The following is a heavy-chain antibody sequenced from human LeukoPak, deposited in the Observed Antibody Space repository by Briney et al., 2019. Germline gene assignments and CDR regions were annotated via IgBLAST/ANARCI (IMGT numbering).Heavy chain of an antibody. CDR3: AKVDGPYCSSTSCYRGGYYYYYYMDV. J-gene: IGHJ6*03. CDR2: IRYDGSNK. CDR1: GFTFSSYG. V-gene: IGHV3-30*02. Sequence: PGGSLRLSCAASGFTFSSYGMHWVRQAPGKGLEWVAFIRYDGSNKYYADSMKGRFTISRDNSKNTLYLQMNSLRAEDTAVYYCAKVDGPYCSSTSCYRGGYYYYYYMDVWGKGTTVTVSS. D-gene: IGHD2-2*02.